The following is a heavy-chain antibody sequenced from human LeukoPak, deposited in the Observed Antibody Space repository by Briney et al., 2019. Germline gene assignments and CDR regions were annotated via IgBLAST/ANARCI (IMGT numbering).Heavy chain of an antibody. CDR1: GFTFNSYG. V-gene: IGHV3-30*02. CDR2: IRYDGSIK. CDR3: GKGSSTSGCPDY. Sequence: GGSLRLSCAASGFTFNSYGMHWVRQAPGKGLDWVAFIRYDGSIKHYADSVKGRFTISRDNSKNTVSLQMNSLRPEDTAVYSCGKGSSTSGCPDYWGQGTLVTVSS. J-gene: IGHJ4*02. D-gene: IGHD6-19*01.